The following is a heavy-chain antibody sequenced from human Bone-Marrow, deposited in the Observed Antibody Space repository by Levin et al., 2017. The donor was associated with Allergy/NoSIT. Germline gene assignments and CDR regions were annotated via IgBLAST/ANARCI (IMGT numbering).Heavy chain of an antibody. D-gene: IGHD2/OR15-2a*01. CDR2: ISGSGGST. CDR3: AKDWVTLIERVPLFDY. Sequence: PGGSLRLSCAASGFTFSSYAMSWVRQAPGKGLEWVSAISGSGGSTYYADSVKGRFTISRDNSKNTLYLQMNSLRAEDTAVYYCAKDWVTLIERVPLFDYWGQGTLVTVSS. CDR1: GFTFSSYA. V-gene: IGHV3-23*01. J-gene: IGHJ4*02.